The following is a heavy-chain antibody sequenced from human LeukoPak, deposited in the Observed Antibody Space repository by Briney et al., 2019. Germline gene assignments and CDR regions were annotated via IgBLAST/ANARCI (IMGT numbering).Heavy chain of an antibody. Sequence: SETLSLTCTVSGGSISSYYWSWIRQPPGKGLEWIGYIYYSGSTNYNPSLKSRVTISVDTSKNQFSLKLSSVTAADTAVYYCARLGFDGDYYYYGMDVWGQGTTVTVSS. J-gene: IGHJ6*02. CDR3: ARLGFDGDYYYYGMDV. CDR2: IYYSGST. D-gene: IGHD4-17*01. V-gene: IGHV4-59*08. CDR1: GGSISSYY.